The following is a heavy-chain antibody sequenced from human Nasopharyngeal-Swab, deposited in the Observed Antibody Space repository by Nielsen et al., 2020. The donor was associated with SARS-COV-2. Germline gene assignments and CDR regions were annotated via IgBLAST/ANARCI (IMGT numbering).Heavy chain of an antibody. CDR2: IWYDGSNK. CDR1: GFTFSSYG. CDR3: ARDMVLLPYSGSYPDAFDI. D-gene: IGHD1-26*01. Sequence: GGSLRLSCAASGFTFSSYGVHWVRQAPGKGLEWVAVIWYDGSNKYYADSVKGRFTISRDNSKNTLYLQMNSLRAEDTAVYYCARDMVLLPYSGSYPDAFDIWGQGTMVTVSS. V-gene: IGHV3-33*01. J-gene: IGHJ3*02.